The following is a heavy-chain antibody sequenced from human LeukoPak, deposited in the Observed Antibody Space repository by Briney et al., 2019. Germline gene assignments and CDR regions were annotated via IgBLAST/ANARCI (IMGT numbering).Heavy chain of an antibody. J-gene: IGHJ5*02. V-gene: IGHV4-4*02. CDR2: IYHSGST. D-gene: IGHD4-11*01. CDR3: ARTSYSGREGYNCFDP. Sequence: SETLSLTCAVSGGSISSSNWWSWVRQPPGKGLEWIGEIYHSGSTNYNPSLKSRVTISVDTSKNQFSLKLTSVTAADTAVYYYARTSYSGREGYNCFDPWGQGTLVTVSS. CDR1: GGSISSSNW.